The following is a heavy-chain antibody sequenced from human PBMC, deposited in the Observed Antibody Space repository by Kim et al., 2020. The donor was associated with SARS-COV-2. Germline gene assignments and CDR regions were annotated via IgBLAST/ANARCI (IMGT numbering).Heavy chain of an antibody. J-gene: IGHJ5*02. CDR1: GGSISSYY. D-gene: IGHD1-26*01. Sequence: SETLSLTYTVSGGSISSYYWSWIRQPPGKGLEWIGYIYYSGSTNYNPSLKSRVTISVDTSKNQISLKLSSVTAADTAVYYCARHEAPGDSGSYSDDYWFDPWGQGTLVTVSS. CDR2: IYYSGST. CDR3: ARHEAPGDSGSYSDDYWFDP. V-gene: IGHV4-59*08.